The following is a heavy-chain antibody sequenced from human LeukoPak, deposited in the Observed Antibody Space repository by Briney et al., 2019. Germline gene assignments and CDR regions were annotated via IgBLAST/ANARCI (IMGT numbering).Heavy chain of an antibody. Sequence: ASVTVSCKASGYTFTGHAMNWVRQAPGQGPEWMGYINTKTGNPTYAQGFTGRFVFSLDTSVSTAYLQISSLKPEDTGVYYCARGGWGAVTVMDSWGQGTLVTVSS. CDR3: ARGGWGAVTVMDS. CDR2: INTKTGNP. J-gene: IGHJ4*02. CDR1: GYTFTGHA. D-gene: IGHD2-21*02. V-gene: IGHV7-4-1*02.